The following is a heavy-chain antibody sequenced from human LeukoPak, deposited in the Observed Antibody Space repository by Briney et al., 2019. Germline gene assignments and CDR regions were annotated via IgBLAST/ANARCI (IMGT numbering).Heavy chain of an antibody. CDR2: ISAYNGNT. V-gene: IGHV1-18*01. CDR1: GYTFTSYG. Sequence: GASVKVSCKASGYTFTSYGISWVRQAPGQGLEWMGWISAYNGNTNYAQKLQGRVTMTTDTSTSTAYMELRSLRSDDTAVYYCARDSHSSGWYYFDYWGQGTLVTVSS. D-gene: IGHD6-19*01. J-gene: IGHJ4*02. CDR3: ARDSHSSGWYYFDY.